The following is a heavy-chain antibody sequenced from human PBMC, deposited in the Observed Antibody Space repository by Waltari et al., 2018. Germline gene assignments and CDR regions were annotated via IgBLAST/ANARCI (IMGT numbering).Heavy chain of an antibody. CDR1: GFTFSNYW. CDR2: INSDGSST. CDR3: RSDDSNGPLDY. J-gene: IGHJ4*02. V-gene: IGHV3-74*01. Sequence: VQLVESGGGLVQSGGSLRLSCAASGFTFSNYWMHWIRQTPGKGLVWVSQINSDGSSTSYADSVKGRFTISRDNAKNTLFLQMNSLRAEDTAVYYCRSDDSNGPLDYWGQGTLVTVSS. D-gene: IGHD3-22*01.